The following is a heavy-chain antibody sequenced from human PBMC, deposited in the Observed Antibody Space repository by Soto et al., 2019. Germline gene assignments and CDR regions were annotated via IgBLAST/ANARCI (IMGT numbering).Heavy chain of an antibody. J-gene: IGHJ4*02. CDR3: ARELYSSGWIHFDY. V-gene: IGHV4-59*01. Sequence: SETLSLTCTVSGGSISSYYWSWIRQPPGKGLEWIGYIYYSGSTNYNPSLKSRVTISVDTSKNQFSLKLSSVTAADTAVYYCARELYSSGWIHFDYWGQGTLVTVSS. CDR2: IYYSGST. D-gene: IGHD6-19*01. CDR1: GGSISSYY.